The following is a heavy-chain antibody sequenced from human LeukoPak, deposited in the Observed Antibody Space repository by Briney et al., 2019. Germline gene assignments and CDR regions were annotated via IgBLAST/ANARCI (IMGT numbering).Heavy chain of an antibody. J-gene: IGHJ4*02. Sequence: PGGSLRLSCVASGFTFSSYAMHWVRQAPGKGLEWVAVISYDGSNKYYADSVKGRFTISRDNSKNTLYLQMNSLRAEDTAVYYCAKLSITMVRGVIGPFDYWGQGTLVTVSS. CDR3: AKLSITMVRGVIGPFDY. D-gene: IGHD3-10*01. CDR2: ISYDGSNK. CDR1: GFTFSSYA. V-gene: IGHV3-30*04.